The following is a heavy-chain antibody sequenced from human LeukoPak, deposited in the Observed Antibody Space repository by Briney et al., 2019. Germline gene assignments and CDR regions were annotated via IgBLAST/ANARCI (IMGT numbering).Heavy chain of an antibody. V-gene: IGHV1-69*05. CDR1: GGTFSSYA. Sequence: SVKVSCKASGGTFSSYAISWVRQAPGQGLEWMGRIIPIFGTANYAQKFQGRVTITTDESTSTAYMELSRLRSEDTAVYYCARSLLGYCSGGSCQLSTGYYYYYYMDVWGKGTTVTVSS. J-gene: IGHJ6*03. CDR3: ARSLLGYCSGGSCQLSTGYYYYYYMDV. CDR2: IIPIFGTA. D-gene: IGHD2-15*01.